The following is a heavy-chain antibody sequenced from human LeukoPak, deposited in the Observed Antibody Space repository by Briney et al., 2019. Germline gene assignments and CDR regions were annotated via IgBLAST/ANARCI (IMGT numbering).Heavy chain of an antibody. D-gene: IGHD1-26*01. J-gene: IGHJ4*02. V-gene: IGHV3-11*01. CDR3: ARVWYSGSYPVDY. CDR2: ISSSGSTI. CDR1: GFTFSDYY. Sequence: GGSLRLSCAASGFTFSDYYMSWIRQAPGKGLEWVSYISSSGSTIYYADSVKGRFTISRDNAKNSLYLQMNSLRAEDTAVYYCARVWYSGSYPVDYWGQGTLVTVSS.